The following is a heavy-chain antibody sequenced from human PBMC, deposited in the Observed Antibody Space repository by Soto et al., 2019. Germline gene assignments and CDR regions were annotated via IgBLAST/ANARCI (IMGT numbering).Heavy chain of an antibody. D-gene: IGHD3-16*02. CDR2: IYYSGST. Sequence: QVQLQESGPGLVKPSETLSLTCTVSGGSISSYYWSWIRQPPGKGLEWIGYIYYSGSTNYNPSLNSRVTTSVDTSKHQFTLKLNSATAADTAVYYCARSLRQNNCYYYRDDWGKGTTVTVSS. CDR3: ARSLRQNNCYYYRDD. V-gene: IGHV4-59*01. J-gene: IGHJ6*03. CDR1: GGSISSYY.